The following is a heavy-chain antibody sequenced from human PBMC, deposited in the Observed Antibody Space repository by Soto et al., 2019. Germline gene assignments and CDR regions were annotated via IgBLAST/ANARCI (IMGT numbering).Heavy chain of an antibody. CDR3: ARQGDYYDSSGSLDY. J-gene: IGHJ4*02. CDR2: IYYSGST. V-gene: IGHV4-39*01. Sequence: SETLSLTCTVSGGSISSSSYYWGWIRQPPGKGLEWIGSIYYSGSTYYNPSLKSRVTISVDTSKNQFSLNLSSVTAADTAVYYCARQGDYYDSSGSLDYWGQGTLVTVSS. D-gene: IGHD3-22*01. CDR1: GGSISSSSYY.